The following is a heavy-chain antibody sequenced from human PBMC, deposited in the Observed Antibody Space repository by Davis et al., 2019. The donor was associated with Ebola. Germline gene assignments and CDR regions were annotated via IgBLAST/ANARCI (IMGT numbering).Heavy chain of an antibody. CDR3: ARDRRAQGVIGYGMDV. CDR1: GFTFSSYA. V-gene: IGHV3-64*04. J-gene: IGHJ6*02. CDR2: ISSKGGST. Sequence: PGGSLRLSCSASGFTFSSYAMHWVRQAPGKGLEYVSAISSKGGSTYYADSVKGRFTISRDNAKNSLYLQMNSLRAEDTAVYYCARDRRAQGVIGYGMDVWGQGTTVTVSS. D-gene: IGHD3-16*02.